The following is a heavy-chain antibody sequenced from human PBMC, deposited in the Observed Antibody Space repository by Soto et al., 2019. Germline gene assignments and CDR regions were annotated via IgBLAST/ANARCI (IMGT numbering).Heavy chain of an antibody. CDR3: ARRSSGPYYYGMDV. CDR1: GGSISSSSYY. D-gene: IGHD6-19*01. J-gene: IGHJ6*02. Sequence: SETLSLTCTVSGGSISSSSYYWGWIRQPPGKGLEWIGSIYYSGSTYYNPSLKSRVTVSVDTSKNQFSLKLSSVTAADTAVYYCARRSSGPYYYGMDVWGQGTTVTVSS. V-gene: IGHV4-39*01. CDR2: IYYSGST.